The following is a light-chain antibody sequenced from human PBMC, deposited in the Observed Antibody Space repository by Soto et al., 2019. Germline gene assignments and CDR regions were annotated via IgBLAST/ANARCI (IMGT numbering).Light chain of an antibody. Sequence: EIVLTQSRATLSLSPGERATLSCRASPSVTNFLAWYQQKPGQAPRLLIYGAFNRATGIPARFSGSGSGTDFTLTISRLDPEDFALYFCQQFTDSPPEYTFGLGTKLEIK. CDR3: QQFTDSPPEYT. V-gene: IGKV3-11*01. J-gene: IGKJ2*01. CDR2: GAF. CDR1: PSVTNF.